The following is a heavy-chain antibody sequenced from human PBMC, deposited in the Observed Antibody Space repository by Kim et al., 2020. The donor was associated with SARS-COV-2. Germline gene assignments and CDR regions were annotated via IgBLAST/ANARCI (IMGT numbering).Heavy chain of an antibody. Sequence: GGSLRLSCAASGFTFSSYGMHWVRQAPGKGLEWVAVIWYDGSNKYYADSVKGRFTISRDNSKNTLYLQMNSLRAEDTAVYYCAKDTGDDVVVVAAKYYYYYYGMDVWGQGTTVTVSS. CDR1: GFTFSSYG. J-gene: IGHJ6*02. CDR3: AKDTGDDVVVVAAKYYYYYYGMDV. CDR2: IWYDGSNK. V-gene: IGHV3-33*06. D-gene: IGHD2-15*01.